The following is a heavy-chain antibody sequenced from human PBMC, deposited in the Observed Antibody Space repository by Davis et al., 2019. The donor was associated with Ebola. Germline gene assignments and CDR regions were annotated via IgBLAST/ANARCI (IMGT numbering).Heavy chain of an antibody. D-gene: IGHD3-22*01. Sequence: GESLKISCAASGFSVRTNDMNWVRQASGKGLEWVGRIRSKANSYATAYAASVKGRFTISRDDSKNTAYLQMNSLKTEDTAVYYCTRQAHDSSDYWGQGTLVTVSS. J-gene: IGHJ4*02. V-gene: IGHV3-73*01. CDR2: IRSKANSYAT. CDR3: TRQAHDSSDY. CDR1: GFSVRTND.